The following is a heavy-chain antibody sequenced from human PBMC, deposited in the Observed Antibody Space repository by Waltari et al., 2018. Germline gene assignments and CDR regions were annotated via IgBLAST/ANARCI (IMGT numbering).Heavy chain of an antibody. CDR1: GFTFTDHY. CDR3: ARGNHYFDN. J-gene: IGHJ4*02. CDR2: MSISGTII. Sequence: QVQLVESGGGLVKPGGSLRLSCVASGFTFTDHYMTWIRQAPGKGLEWLAEMSISGTIIYYADFLKGRFTISRDNAKNSLYLQMTSLRAEDTALYFCARGNHYFDNWGQGTLVTVSS. V-gene: IGHV3-11*04.